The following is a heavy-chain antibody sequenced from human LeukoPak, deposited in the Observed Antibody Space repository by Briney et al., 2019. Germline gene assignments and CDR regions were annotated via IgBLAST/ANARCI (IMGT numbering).Heavy chain of an antibody. CDR2: NTHAGRT. Sequence: PSETLSLTCAVHGGSFSGFYWTWMRQTPGKGPEWSGENTHAGRTAYNPSFRSRATISVDTSHSQFSLQLSSVTAADTAVYYCARGLGEGYPDHWGQGTLVTVSS. D-gene: IGHD5-24*01. J-gene: IGHJ4*02. CDR1: GGSFSGFY. V-gene: IGHV4-34*01. CDR3: ARGLGEGYPDH.